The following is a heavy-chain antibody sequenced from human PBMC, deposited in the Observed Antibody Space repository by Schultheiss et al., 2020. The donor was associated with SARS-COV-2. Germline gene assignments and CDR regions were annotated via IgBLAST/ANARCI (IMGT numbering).Heavy chain of an antibody. Sequence: SETLSLTCTVSGGSISSYYWSWIRQPPGKGLEWIGYIYYSGSTNYNPSLRSRVTISVDTSKNQFSLKLSSVTAADTAVYYCARPSYYDSSGYYYYYYMDVWGKGTTVTVSS. CDR2: IYYSGST. D-gene: IGHD3-22*01. J-gene: IGHJ6*03. V-gene: IGHV4-59*08. CDR1: GGSISSYY. CDR3: ARPSYYDSSGYYYYYYMDV.